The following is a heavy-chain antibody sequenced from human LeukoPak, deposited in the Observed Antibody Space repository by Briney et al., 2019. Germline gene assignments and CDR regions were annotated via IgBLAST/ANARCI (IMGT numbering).Heavy chain of an antibody. D-gene: IGHD2-2*01. CDR2: IIPIFGTA. V-gene: IGHV1-69*13. CDR1: GGTFSSYA. J-gene: IGHJ4*02. Sequence: GASVKVSCKASGGTFSSYAISWVRQAPGQGLEWMGGIIPIFGTANYAQKFQVRVTITADESTSTAYMELSSLRSEDTAVYYCARDKRPQQSFDYWGQGTLVTVSS. CDR3: ARDKRPQQSFDY.